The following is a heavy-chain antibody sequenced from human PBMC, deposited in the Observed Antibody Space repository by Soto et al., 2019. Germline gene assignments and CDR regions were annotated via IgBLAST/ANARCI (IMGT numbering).Heavy chain of an antibody. CDR1: GYSLTDYY. Sequence: GASVKVSCKASGYSLTDYYLHWARQAPGQGLEWMGWINPTTGGTTYAQKFEGRVTMTRDRSVNTAYMELSRLRSDDTALYFCARASGSPVYAPLGFWGQGSLVTVSS. CDR2: INPTTGGT. D-gene: IGHD2-2*01. J-gene: IGHJ4*02. V-gene: IGHV1-2*02. CDR3: ARASGSPVYAPLGF.